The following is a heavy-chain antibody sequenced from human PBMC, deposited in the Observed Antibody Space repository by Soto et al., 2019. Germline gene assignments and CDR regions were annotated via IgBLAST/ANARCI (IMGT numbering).Heavy chain of an antibody. J-gene: IGHJ6*02. CDR2: ISAYNGNT. D-gene: IGHD3-10*01. Sequence: QVQLVQSGAEVKKPGASVKVSCKASGYTFTSYGISWVRQVPGQGLEWMGWISAYNGNTNYAQKLQGRVTMTTDTSTSTAYMELRSLRSDDTAVYYCARDPNYYGSGSSLQSMDVWGQGTTVTVSS. CDR3: ARDPNYYGSGSSLQSMDV. V-gene: IGHV1-18*01. CDR1: GYTFTSYG.